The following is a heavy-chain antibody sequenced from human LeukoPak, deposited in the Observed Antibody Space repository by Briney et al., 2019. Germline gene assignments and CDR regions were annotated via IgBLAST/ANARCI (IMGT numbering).Heavy chain of an antibody. CDR3: EGAPRVTSRERDCFYYLDV. D-gene: IGHD4-17*01. Sequence: PSQTLSLTCTVSGGSFSSGGYYWSWIRQQPGKGLEWIGYIYYSGSTSYNPSLKSRLSISVDTSKNQFSLKLSSVTAADTAVYYCEGAPRVTSRERDCFYYLDVWGKGTTVTVSS. CDR1: GGSFSSGGYY. J-gene: IGHJ6*03. V-gene: IGHV4-31*03. CDR2: IYYSGST.